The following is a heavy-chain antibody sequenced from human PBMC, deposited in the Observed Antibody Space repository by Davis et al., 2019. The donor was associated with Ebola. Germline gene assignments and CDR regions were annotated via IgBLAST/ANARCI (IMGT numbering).Heavy chain of an antibody. Sequence: SQTLSLTCAISGDSVSSNSAAWNWIRQSPSRGLEWLGRTYYRSKWYNDYAVSVKSRITINPDTSKNQFSLQLNSVTPEDTAVYYCTRPRRDFWSGYYGMDVWGQGTTVTVSS. CDR2: TYYRSKWYN. CDR3: TRPRRDFWSGYYGMDV. V-gene: IGHV6-1*01. D-gene: IGHD3-3*01. CDR1: GDSVSSNSAA. J-gene: IGHJ6*02.